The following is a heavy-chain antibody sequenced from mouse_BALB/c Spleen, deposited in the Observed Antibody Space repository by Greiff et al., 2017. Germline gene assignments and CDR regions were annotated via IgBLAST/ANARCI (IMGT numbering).Heavy chain of an antibody. Sequence: EVQLQQSGAELVRSGASVKLSCTASGFNIKDYYMHWVKQRPEQGLEWIGWIDPETGDTEYAPKFQGKATMTADTSSNTAYLQLSSLTSEDTAVYYCNYDGGVRGLFAYWGQGTLVTVSA. CDR3: NYDGGVRGLFAY. CDR2: IDPETGDT. J-gene: IGHJ3*01. CDR1: GFNIKDYY. V-gene: IGHV14-4*02. D-gene: IGHD2-12*01.